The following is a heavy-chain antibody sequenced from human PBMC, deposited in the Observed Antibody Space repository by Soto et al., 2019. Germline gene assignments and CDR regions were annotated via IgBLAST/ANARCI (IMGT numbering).Heavy chain of an antibody. V-gene: IGHV3-30*04. CDR3: AREIEGAFDI. CDR2: ISYDGRNK. J-gene: IGHJ3*02. CDR1: GFTFSSYA. D-gene: IGHD3-22*01. Sequence: QVQLVESGGGVVQPGRSLRLSCAASGFTFSSYAMHWVGQAPGKGLEWVAVISYDGRNKYYADSVKGRFTISRDNSKNTLYLQMNSLRAEDTAVYYCAREIEGAFDIWGQGTMVTVSS.